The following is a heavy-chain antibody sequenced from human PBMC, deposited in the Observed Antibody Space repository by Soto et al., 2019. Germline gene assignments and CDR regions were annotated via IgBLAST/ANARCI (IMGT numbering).Heavy chain of an antibody. D-gene: IGHD2-2*01. CDR2: ISVYYGTT. CDR3: ASGSDPRDIVVLQATMCTLDY. Sequence: QIRLEQSGGEVKNPGASVKVSCKASGYSFSDYGISWVRQAPGQGLEWVGLISVYYGTTTYAPKFQGRVTMTADTSTNTAYMELRSLRSDDTARYYCASGSDPRDIVVLQATMCTLDYWGQGTLVTVSS. CDR1: GYSFSDYG. J-gene: IGHJ4*02. V-gene: IGHV1-18*01.